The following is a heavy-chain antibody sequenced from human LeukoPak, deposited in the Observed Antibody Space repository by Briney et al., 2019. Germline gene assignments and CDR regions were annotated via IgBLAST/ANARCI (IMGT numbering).Heavy chain of an antibody. D-gene: IGHD1-1*01. Sequence: SETLSLTCTVSGYSISSGYYWGWIRQPPGKGLEWIGSIYHSGSTYYNPSLKSRVTISVDTSKNQFSLKLSSVTAADTAVYFCARDRSYSSDSGTAYWGQGILVTVSS. CDR3: ARDRSYSSDSGTAY. CDR1: GYSISSGYY. CDR2: IYHSGST. V-gene: IGHV4-38-2*02. J-gene: IGHJ4*02.